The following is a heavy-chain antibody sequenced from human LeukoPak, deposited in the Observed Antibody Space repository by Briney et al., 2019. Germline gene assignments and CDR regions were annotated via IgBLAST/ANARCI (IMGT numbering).Heavy chain of an antibody. CDR3: ARLGYYDILTGYSIYYYYGMDV. CDR1: GGSISSYY. CDR2: IYYSGST. J-gene: IGHJ6*02. Sequence: PSETLSLTRTVSGGSISSYYWSWIRQPPGKGLEWIGYIYYSGSTNYNPSLKSRVTISVDTSKNQFSLKLSSVTAADTAVYYCARLGYYDILTGYSIYYYYGMDVWGQGTTVTVSS. D-gene: IGHD3-9*01. V-gene: IGHV4-59*08.